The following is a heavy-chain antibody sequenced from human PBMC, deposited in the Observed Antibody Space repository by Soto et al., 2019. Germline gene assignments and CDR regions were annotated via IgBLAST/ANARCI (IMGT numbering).Heavy chain of an antibody. CDR2: IYYSGST. J-gene: IGHJ4*02. V-gene: IGHV4-59*01. CDR1: GGSISSYY. Sequence: SETLSLTCTVSGGSISSYYWSWIRQPPGKGLEWIGYIYYSGSTNYNPSLKSRVTISVDTSKNQFSLKLSSVTAADTAVYYCARVDYYDSSGYYDYWGQGTLVTVSS. CDR3: ARVDYYDSSGYYDY. D-gene: IGHD3-22*01.